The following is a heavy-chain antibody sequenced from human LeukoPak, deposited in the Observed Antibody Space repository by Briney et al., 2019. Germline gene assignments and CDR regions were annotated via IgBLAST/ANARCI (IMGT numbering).Heavy chain of an antibody. V-gene: IGHV6-1*01. CDR3: ARKENVYYYFDY. CDR1: GDSVSSKSTA. Sequence: SQTLSLTCVVSGDSVSSKSTAWDWIRQSPSRGLEWLGRTYYRSKWYHEYAVSVKSRITINPDTSKNQFSLQLNSVTPEDTAVYYCARKENVYYYFDYWGQGTLVTVSS. D-gene: IGHD3-10*01. CDR2: TYYRSKWYH. J-gene: IGHJ4*02.